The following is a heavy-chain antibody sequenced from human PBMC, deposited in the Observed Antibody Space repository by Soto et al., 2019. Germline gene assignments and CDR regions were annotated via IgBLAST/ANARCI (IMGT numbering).Heavy chain of an antibody. CDR1: GFTFSSYG. Sequence: GGSLRLSCAASGFTFSSYGMHWVRQAPGKGLEWVAVIWYDGSNKYYADSVKGRFTISRDNSKKTLYLQMNSLRAEDTAVYYCARGAERTHKRDYYYYYMDVWGKGTTVTVSS. CDR2: IWYDGSNK. CDR3: ARGAERTHKRDYYYYYMDV. J-gene: IGHJ6*03. V-gene: IGHV3-33*01. D-gene: IGHD1-1*01.